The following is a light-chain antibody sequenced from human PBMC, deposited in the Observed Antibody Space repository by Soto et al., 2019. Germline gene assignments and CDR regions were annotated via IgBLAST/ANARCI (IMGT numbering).Light chain of an antibody. J-gene: IGKJ1*01. Sequence: IHMTHSPSRLSASLGERVTITVRASQSISSWLAWYQQKPGKAPKLLIYDASSLESGVPSRFSGSGSGTEFTLTISSLQPDDFATYYCQQYNSYAETFGQGTKVDIK. V-gene: IGKV1-5*01. CDR2: DAS. CDR1: QSISSW. CDR3: QQYNSYAET.